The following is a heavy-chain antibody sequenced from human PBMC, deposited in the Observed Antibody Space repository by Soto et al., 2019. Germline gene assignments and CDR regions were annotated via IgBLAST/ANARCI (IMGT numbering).Heavy chain of an antibody. CDR2: INGGDDSK. J-gene: IGHJ4*02. V-gene: IGHV3-23*01. Sequence: EVQLLESGGGLVQPGGSLRLSCAVSGFSFRSSPMSWVRRAPGKGLEWVSGINGGDDSKHYAESVRGRFTITRDNSKNTLLLQMNSLRAEDTAIYYCAKDSPWGIISPTHDYWGQGTLVTVSS. CDR3: AKDSPWGIISPTHDY. D-gene: IGHD3-16*01. CDR1: GFSFRSSP.